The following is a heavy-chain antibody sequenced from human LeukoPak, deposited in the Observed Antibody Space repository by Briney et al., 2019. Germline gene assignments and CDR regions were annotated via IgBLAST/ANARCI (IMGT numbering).Heavy chain of an antibody. Sequence: SETLSLTCTVSGGSISSYYWSWIRQPAGKGLEWIGRIYTSGSTNYNPSLKSRVTMSVDTSKNQFSLKLSSVTAADTAVYYCARSLYDVWSGYYPLGYWGQGTLVTVSS. CDR1: GGSISSYY. CDR2: IYTSGST. D-gene: IGHD3-3*01. J-gene: IGHJ4*02. CDR3: ARSLYDVWSGYYPLGY. V-gene: IGHV4-4*07.